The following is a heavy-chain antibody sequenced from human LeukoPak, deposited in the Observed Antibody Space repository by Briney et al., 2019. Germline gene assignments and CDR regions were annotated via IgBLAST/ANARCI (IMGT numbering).Heavy chain of an antibody. J-gene: IGHJ4*02. CDR1: GDSIRNKY. Sequence: SETLSLTCTVSGDSIRNKYWSWLRQRPGKGLEWFGFIHHSGGTNYNPSFKSRFTISVDTSKNQFSLKLTSMTAADTAVYYCARTDDYYDRSGFFLYFFDHWGPGTPVTVSP. D-gene: IGHD3-22*01. CDR2: IHHSGGT. V-gene: IGHV4-59*01. CDR3: ARTDDYYDRSGFFLYFFDH.